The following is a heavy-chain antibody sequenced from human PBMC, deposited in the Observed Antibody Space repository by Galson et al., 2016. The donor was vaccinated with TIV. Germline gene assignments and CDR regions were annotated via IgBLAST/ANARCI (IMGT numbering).Heavy chain of an antibody. J-gene: IGHJ5*02. D-gene: IGHD4-23*01. CDR1: GFTFSKFA. CDR3: VKDNYGGNFAGWFDP. Sequence: SLRLSCADTGFTFSKFAMSWVRQTPGKGLQWVSGISSGGTTYYAESVKGRFTISRDNSKNTLYLHVNSLRVDDTALYFCVKDNYGGNFAGWFDPWGRGTLVTVSS. CDR2: ISSGGTT. V-gene: IGHV3-23*01.